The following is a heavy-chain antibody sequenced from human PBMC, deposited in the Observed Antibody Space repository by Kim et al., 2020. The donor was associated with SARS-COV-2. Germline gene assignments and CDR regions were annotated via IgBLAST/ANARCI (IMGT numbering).Heavy chain of an antibody. J-gene: IGHJ4*02. D-gene: IGHD6-13*01. V-gene: IGHV4-34*01. Sequence: NPSLKSQVTISVDTSKNQFSLKLSSVTAADTAVYYCARVYGSSRPYYFDYWGQGTLVTVSS. CDR3: ARVYGSSRPYYFDY.